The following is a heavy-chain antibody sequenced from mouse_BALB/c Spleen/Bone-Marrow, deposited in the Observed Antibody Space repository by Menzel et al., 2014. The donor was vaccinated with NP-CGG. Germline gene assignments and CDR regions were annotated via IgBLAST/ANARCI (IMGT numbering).Heavy chain of an antibody. D-gene: IGHD2-14*01. CDR2: INPYNGDT. J-gene: IGHJ4*01. V-gene: IGHV1-37*01. CDR3: GTGGGNYGMDY. CDR1: GYSFTGNF. Sequence: VQLKQSGPELVKPGASVKISCKASGYSFTGNFMNWVKQSHGKSLEWIGRINPYNGDTFYNQKFKGKATLTADKSSATAHMELLSLTSEDSAVYYCGTGGGNYGMDYWGQGTSVPVSS.